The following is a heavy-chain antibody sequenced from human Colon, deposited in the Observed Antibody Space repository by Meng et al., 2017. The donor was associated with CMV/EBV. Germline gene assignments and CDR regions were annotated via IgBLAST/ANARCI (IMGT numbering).Heavy chain of an antibody. D-gene: IGHD1-14*01. CDR1: SDSVRTSTYY. CDR2: IYYNGRT. CDR3: AREGAGTYNHYYFGMDV. V-gene: IGHV4-39*07. J-gene: IGHJ6*02. Sequence: ASLRLSCSVSSDSVRTSTYYWAWIRQAPGKRLEWIGNIYYNGRTNYNPSLKSRVTISMDTSKNHFSLRLSSVTAADTAIYYCAREGAGTYNHYYFGMDVWGQGTTVTVSS.